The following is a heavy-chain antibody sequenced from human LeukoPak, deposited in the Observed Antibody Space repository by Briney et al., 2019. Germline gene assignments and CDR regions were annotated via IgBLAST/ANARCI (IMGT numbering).Heavy chain of an antibody. CDR1: GYTFTRFG. J-gene: IGHJ4*02. Sequence: GASVKVSCTASGYTFTRFGVSWVRQAPGHRLEGMGWVSAYNGNIQYAQKLQGRVTMTTDISTSTAYMDLRSLRSDDTAVYYCARGARGAKYGFWSGYYTGTNYFDYWGQGTLVTVSS. V-gene: IGHV1-18*01. D-gene: IGHD3-3*01. CDR3: ARGARGAKYGFWSGYYTGTNYFDY. CDR2: VSAYNGNI.